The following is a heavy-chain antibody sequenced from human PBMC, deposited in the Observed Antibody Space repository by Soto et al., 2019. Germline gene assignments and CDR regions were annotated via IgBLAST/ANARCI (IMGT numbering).Heavy chain of an antibody. V-gene: IGHV4-61*01. Sequence: SETLSLTCTVSGGTVISGCSRFSCIRQPPWNGLEWIGYIHVSGSTNDNPSLKGRVTTSIDTSKHQFSLKLSSVPAADTAVYYCARDGHGMNFWGQGTKVAVS. CDR1: GGTVISGCSR. CDR2: IHVSGST. CDR3: ARDGHGMNF. J-gene: IGHJ6*02.